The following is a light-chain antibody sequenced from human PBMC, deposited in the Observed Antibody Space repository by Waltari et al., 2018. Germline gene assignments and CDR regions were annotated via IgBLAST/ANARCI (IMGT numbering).Light chain of an antibody. V-gene: IGKV1-5*03. CDR2: KAS. CDR1: QRINAW. Sequence: DIQMTQSPSTLSASVGERVTITCRASQRINAWLAWYQQKPGKAPKHLIYKASNLESGVPSRFSGSGSGTEFTLTISSLQPGDFATYYCQQYYNYWTFGQGTKVEIK. J-gene: IGKJ1*01. CDR3: QQYYNYWT.